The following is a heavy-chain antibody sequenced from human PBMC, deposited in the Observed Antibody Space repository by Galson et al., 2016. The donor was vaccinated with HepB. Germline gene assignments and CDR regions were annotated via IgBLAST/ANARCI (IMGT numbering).Heavy chain of an antibody. CDR3: TRDLYCDSGSCYREGDY. V-gene: IGHV5-51*01. CDR2: IYPGDSDV. D-gene: IGHD2-2*02. CDR1: GYSFTSYW. J-gene: IGHJ4*02. Sequence: QSGAEVKKAGESLKISCKGSGYSFTSYWIAWVRQMPGKGLEWMGIIYPGDSDVRYSPSLQGQVTISVDKSINTPYLQWISLKASDTAMYYCTRDLYCDSGSCYREGDYWGQGTLVTVSS.